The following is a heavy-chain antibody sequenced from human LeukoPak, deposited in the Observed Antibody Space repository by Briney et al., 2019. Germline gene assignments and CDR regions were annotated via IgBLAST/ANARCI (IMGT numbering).Heavy chain of an antibody. CDR1: GFAFSDYE. CDR3: ASRRDY. CDR2: IGSSGRTI. J-gene: IGHJ4*02. V-gene: IGHV3-48*03. Sequence: GGSLRLSCAASGFAFSDYEMNWVRQAPGKGLEWVSNIGSSGRTIFYADSVKGRFSISRDNGKNSLYLQMNSLRVDDTAIYYCASRRDYWGQGTLVTVSS.